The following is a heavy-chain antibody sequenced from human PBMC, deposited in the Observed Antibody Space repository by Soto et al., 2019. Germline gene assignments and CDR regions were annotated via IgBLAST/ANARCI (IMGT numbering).Heavy chain of an antibody. V-gene: IGHV1-18*04. J-gene: IGHJ5*02. D-gene: IGHD2-2*01. Sequence: ASVKVSCKASGYTFTSYGISWVRQAPGQGLEWMGWISAYNGNTNYAQKLQGRVTMTTDTSTSTAYMELRSLRSDDTAVYYCARGAPIVVVPAANWGWFDPWGQGTLVTSPQ. CDR3: ARGAPIVVVPAANWGWFDP. CDR2: ISAYNGNT. CDR1: GYTFTSYG.